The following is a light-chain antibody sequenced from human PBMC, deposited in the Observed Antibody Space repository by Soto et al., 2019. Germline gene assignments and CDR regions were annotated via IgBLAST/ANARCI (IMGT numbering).Light chain of an antibody. CDR2: DAS. CDR3: QQRYSLIT. V-gene: IGKV3-11*01. J-gene: IGKJ3*01. CDR1: QSVDNF. Sequence: DIVLRQSPATLSMSPGEVATLSCRASQSVDNFLAWYQHKPGQPPRLLIYDASKRATGVPARFSGRGSGTHFPLTISSLEPEDFAVYYCQQRYSLITFGQGTKVDL.